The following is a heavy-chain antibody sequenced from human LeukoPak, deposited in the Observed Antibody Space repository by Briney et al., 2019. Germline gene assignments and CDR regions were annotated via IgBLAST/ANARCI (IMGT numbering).Heavy chain of an antibody. J-gene: IGHJ4*02. V-gene: IGHV3-23*01. Sequence: GGSLRLSCAASGFTFSSHAMQWVRPAPGKGLEWDSVISGSGGSTYYADSVKGRFTIFRAKNTLYLQMNSLRAEDTAVYYCAKGLYSGSYDGFDSWGQGALVTVSS. CDR3: AKGLYSGSYDGFDS. CDR2: ISGSGGST. CDR1: GFTFSSHA. D-gene: IGHD1-26*01.